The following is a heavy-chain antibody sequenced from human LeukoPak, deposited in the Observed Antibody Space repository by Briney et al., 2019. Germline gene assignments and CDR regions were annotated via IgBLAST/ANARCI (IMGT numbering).Heavy chain of an antibody. CDR1: GFTLSSYE. J-gene: IGHJ6*02. CDR2: ISRSADII. Sequence: GGSLRLSCAASGFTLSSYEFNWVRQAPGKGPEWVSYISRSADIIQYSDSVRGRFTSSRDSAMNSLYLQMNSLRDEDTAVYYCGRGVSQEGMDVWGQGATVIVSS. CDR3: GRGVSQEGMDV. V-gene: IGHV3-48*03.